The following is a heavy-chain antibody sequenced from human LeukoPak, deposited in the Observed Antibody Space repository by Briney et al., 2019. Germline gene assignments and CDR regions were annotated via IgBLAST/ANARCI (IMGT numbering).Heavy chain of an antibody. CDR1: GGSIISYY. J-gene: IGHJ4*02. Sequence: SGPLSLPCPVSGGSIISYYWSWIRQPPGKGREWIGYIYYSGSTNYNPSLKSRVTISVDTSKNQFSLKLSSVTAADTAVYYCARQVKTYYGSGSFDYWGQGTLVTVSS. V-gene: IGHV4-59*08. CDR3: ARQVKTYYGSGSFDY. CDR2: IYYSGST. D-gene: IGHD3-10*01.